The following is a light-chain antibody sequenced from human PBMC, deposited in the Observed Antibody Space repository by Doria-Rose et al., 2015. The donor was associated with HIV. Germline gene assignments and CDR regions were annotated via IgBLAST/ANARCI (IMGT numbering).Light chain of an antibody. V-gene: IGKV3-20*01. J-gene: IGKJ5*01. CDR2: DAS. CDR1: QCVKSSY. CDR3: QQYGTSRGT. Sequence: EIVLTQSPGTLSLSPGERATLSCRASQCVKSSYLAWYQQKPGKAPRLFIYDASTRATGIPDRFSGSGSGTDFTLTISRLEPEDVAVYYCQQYGTSRGTFGQGTRLEIK.